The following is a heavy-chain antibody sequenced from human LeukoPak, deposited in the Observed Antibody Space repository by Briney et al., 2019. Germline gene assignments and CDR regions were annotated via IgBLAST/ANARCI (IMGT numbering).Heavy chain of an antibody. CDR2: IYPDDSDT. CDR1: GYRFNAYW. V-gene: IGHV5-51*01. D-gene: IGHD3-22*01. CDR3: ARPNITSYYDSRGYDAFDV. Sequence: GESLKISGKGSGYRFNAYWIAWVRQMPGKGLEWMGIIYPDDSDTRYSPSFQGQVTISADQSVRTAYLEWSSLKASDTAMYYCARPNITSYYDSRGYDAFDVWGQGTMVTVSS. J-gene: IGHJ3*01.